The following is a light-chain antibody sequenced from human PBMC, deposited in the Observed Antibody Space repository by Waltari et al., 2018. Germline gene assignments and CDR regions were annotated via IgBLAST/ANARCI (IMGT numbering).Light chain of an antibody. CDR2: VNSDGSH. CDR3: QTGGHGTWV. Sequence: QLVLTQSPSASAPLGASVKLTCTLSSGHTNNIIAWHQQQPKKCPLYLMKVNSDGSHNKGDKIPKRFSGSSSGAERYLTISSLQSEDEADYYCQTGGHGTWVFGGGTKLTVL. CDR1: SGHTNNI. V-gene: IGLV4-69*01. J-gene: IGLJ3*02.